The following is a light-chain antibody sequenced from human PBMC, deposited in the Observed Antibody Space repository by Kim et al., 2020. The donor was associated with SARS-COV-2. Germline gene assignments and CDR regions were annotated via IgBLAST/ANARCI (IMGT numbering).Light chain of an antibody. J-gene: IGLJ3*02. Sequence: QSVLTQPPSAPGSPGQSVTISCTGTSSDVGGHNYVSWYQHHPGKAPKLLIYDVTQRPSGVPDRFSASKSGNTASLTVSGLQAEDEADYYCVSYAGDDYRVIGGGTQLTVL. CDR1: SSDVGGHNY. CDR2: DVT. V-gene: IGLV2-8*01. CDR3: VSYAGDDYRV.